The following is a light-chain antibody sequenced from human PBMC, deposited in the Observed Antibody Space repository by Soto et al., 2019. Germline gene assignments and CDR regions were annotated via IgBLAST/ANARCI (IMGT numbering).Light chain of an antibody. CDR2: GAS. J-gene: IGKJ4*01. CDR3: QQFSSYPLT. V-gene: IGKV3-20*01. Sequence: EIVLTQSPGTLSLSPGERATLSFRSSQSVSNNYLAWYQQKPGQAPRLLIYGASNRATGIPDRFSGSGSGTDFTLTINRLEPEDFAVYYCQQFSSYPLTFGGGTKVDI. CDR1: QSVSNNY.